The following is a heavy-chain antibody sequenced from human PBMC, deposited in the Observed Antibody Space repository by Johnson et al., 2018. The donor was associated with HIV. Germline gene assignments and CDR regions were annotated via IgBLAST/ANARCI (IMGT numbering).Heavy chain of an antibody. CDR2: IWYDGSNK. J-gene: IGHJ3*02. CDR1: GFTFSSYG. Sequence: QVQLVESGGGVVQPGRPLRLSCAASGFTFSSYGIHWVRQAPGKGLEWVAVIWYDGSNKYYANSVKGRFTISRDNARNSVYLQMNSLRAEDTAVYYCARAPSRLRYFDWSEDAFDIWGQGTMVTVSS. V-gene: IGHV3-33*01. CDR3: ARAPSRLRYFDWSEDAFDI. D-gene: IGHD3-9*01.